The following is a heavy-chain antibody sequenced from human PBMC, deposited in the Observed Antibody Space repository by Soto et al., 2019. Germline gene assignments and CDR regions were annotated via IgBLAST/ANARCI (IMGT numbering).Heavy chain of an antibody. D-gene: IGHD5-12*01. CDR1: GGTFSSYA. CDR2: IIPIFGTA. CDR3: ARWLQTQYYFDY. J-gene: IGHJ4*02. Sequence: SVKVSCKASGGTFSSYAISWVRQAPGQGLEWMGGIIPIFGTANYAQKFQGRVTITADKSTSTAYMELSSLRSEDTAVYYCARWLQTQYYFDYWGQGTLVTVSS. V-gene: IGHV1-69*06.